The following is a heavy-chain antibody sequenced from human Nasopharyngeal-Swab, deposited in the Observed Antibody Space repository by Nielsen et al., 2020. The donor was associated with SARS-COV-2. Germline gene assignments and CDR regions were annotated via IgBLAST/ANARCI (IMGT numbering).Heavy chain of an antibody. V-gene: IGHV3-13*01. Sequence: GGSLRLSCAASGFTFSSYDMHWVRQVTVKGLEWVSSIGTEGDTHYPDSVKGRFTISRDSSENTLYLEMNNLTPDDTATYYCAAPLTGLHYWGQGTLVTVSS. CDR3: AAPLTGLHY. D-gene: IGHD1-20*01. CDR1: GFTFSSYD. CDR2: IGTEGDT. J-gene: IGHJ4*02.